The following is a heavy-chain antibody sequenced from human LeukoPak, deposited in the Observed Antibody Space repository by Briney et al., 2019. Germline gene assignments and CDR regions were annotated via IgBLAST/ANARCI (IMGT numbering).Heavy chain of an antibody. J-gene: IGHJ5*02. D-gene: IGHD6-13*01. CDR2: ISSSGSTI. CDR3: ARVVKQQLRP. V-gene: IGHV3-48*03. Sequence: GGSLRLSCAASGFTFSSYEMNWVRQAPGKGLEWVSYISSSGSTIYYADSAKGRFTISRDNAKNSLYLQMNSLRAEDTAVYYCARVVKQQLRPWGQGTLVTVSS. CDR1: GFTFSSYE.